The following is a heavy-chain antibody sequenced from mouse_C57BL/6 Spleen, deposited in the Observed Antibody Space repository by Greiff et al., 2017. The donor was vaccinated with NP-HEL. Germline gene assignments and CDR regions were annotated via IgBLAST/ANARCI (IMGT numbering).Heavy chain of an antibody. CDR1: GFTFSSYA. V-gene: IGHV5-4*01. CDR3: ARASTMVTLDY. CDR2: ISDGGSYT. J-gene: IGHJ2*01. Sequence: EVQVVESGGGLVKPGGSLKLSCAASGFTFSSYAMSWVRQTPEKRLEWVATISDGGSYTYYPDNVKGRFTISRDNAKNNLYLQMSHLKSEDTAMYYCARASTMVTLDYWGQGTTLTVSS. D-gene: IGHD2-2*01.